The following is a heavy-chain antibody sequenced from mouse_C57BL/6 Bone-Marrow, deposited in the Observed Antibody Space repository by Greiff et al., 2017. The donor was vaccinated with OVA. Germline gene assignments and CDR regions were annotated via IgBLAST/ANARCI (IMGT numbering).Heavy chain of an antibody. Sequence: EVQLQQSGAELARPGASVKLSCTASGFNITDDYMHWVKQRPEQGLEWIGWIDPENGDTEYASKFQGKATITTDTSSNTAYLQLSSLTSEDTAVYYCASYYYGVDYWGQGTTLTVSS. CDR3: ASYYYGVDY. CDR2: IDPENGDT. CDR1: GFNITDDY. V-gene: IGHV14-4*01. D-gene: IGHD1-1*01. J-gene: IGHJ2*01.